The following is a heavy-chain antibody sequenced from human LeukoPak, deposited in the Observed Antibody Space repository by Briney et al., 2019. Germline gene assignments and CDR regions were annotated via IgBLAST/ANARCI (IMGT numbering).Heavy chain of an antibody. Sequence: QPGGSLRLSCAASGFTFNNYWMHWVRQVPGKGLVWVSRINSDGSRTNYVDSAKGRFTISRDNAKNTLFLQMNSLRAEDTAVYYCARAREYCSGGSCFHFDYWGQGTLVTVSS. CDR1: GFTFNNYW. CDR2: INSDGSRT. D-gene: IGHD2-15*01. V-gene: IGHV3-74*01. J-gene: IGHJ4*02. CDR3: ARAREYCSGGSCFHFDY.